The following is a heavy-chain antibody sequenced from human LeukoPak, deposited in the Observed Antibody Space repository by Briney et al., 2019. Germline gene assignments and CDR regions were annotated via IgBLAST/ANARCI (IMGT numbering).Heavy chain of an antibody. J-gene: IGHJ5*02. CDR3: TGGRYCSSSGCYNNWFDP. Sequence: GGSLRLSCAASGFTFGNYAMHWVRQVPGKGLEWVSGISWNSANIGYADSAKGRFTISRDNAKNSVYLQMNSLRVEDTALYYCTGGRYCSSSGCYNNWFDPWGQGTLVIVSS. V-gene: IGHV3-9*01. CDR2: ISWNSANI. D-gene: IGHD2-2*01. CDR1: GFTFGNYA.